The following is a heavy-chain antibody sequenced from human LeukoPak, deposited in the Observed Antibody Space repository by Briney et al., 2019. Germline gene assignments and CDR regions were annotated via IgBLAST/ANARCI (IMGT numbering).Heavy chain of an antibody. CDR3: ARHNYPSYYYYIDV. D-gene: IGHD1-1*01. Sequence: GGSLRLSCAASGFTFGNYAMSWVRHAPGKGLEWVSGINWNGGSTGYVDSVKGQFTISRDNAKNSLYLQMNSLRAEDTALYYCARHNYPSYYYYIDVWGKGTTVTVSS. CDR2: INWNGGST. V-gene: IGHV3-20*04. J-gene: IGHJ6*03. CDR1: GFTFGNYA.